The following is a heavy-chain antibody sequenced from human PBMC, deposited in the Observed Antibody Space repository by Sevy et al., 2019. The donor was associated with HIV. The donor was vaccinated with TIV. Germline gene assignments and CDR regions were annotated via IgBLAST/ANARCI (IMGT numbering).Heavy chain of an antibody. CDR3: ARERLAVAGIGYYFDY. V-gene: IGHV3-33*01. CDR1: RFTFSSYG. J-gene: IGHJ4*02. Sequence: GGSLRLSCAASRFTFSSYGMHWDRQAPGKGLEWVAVIWYDGTNKEYADSVKGRFTISRDNSKNTLYLQMSSLRADDTAVYYCARERLAVAGIGYYFDYWGQGTLVTVSS. CDR2: IWYDGTNK. D-gene: IGHD6-19*01.